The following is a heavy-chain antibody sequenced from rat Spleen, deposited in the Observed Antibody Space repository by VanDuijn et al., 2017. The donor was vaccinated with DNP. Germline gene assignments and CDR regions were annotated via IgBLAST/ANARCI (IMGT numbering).Heavy chain of an antibody. V-gene: IGHV2-19*01. CDR1: DFSLTDYS. Sequence: QVQLKESGPGLVQPSQTLSLTCTVSDFSLTDYSVHWVRQSPGKGLEWLGRIRANGITDYNSGLKSRLSISRDISKSQVFLKRNSLQTEDSAIYFCTREGRTMVVGFLDYWGRGVMVTVSS. CDR2: IRANGIT. J-gene: IGHJ2*01. CDR3: TREGRTMVVGFLDY. D-gene: IGHD1-12*02.